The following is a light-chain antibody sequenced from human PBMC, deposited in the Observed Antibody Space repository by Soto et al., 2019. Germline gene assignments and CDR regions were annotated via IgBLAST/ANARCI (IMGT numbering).Light chain of an antibody. CDR2: EVN. V-gene: IGLV2-8*01. J-gene: IGLJ2*01. Sequence: QSALTQPPSASGSPGQSVTISCTGTSSDVGGYNFVSWYQQHPGKAPKLLIYEVNKRPSGVPDRFSGSKSGNTASLTVSGLQAEDVADYYCSSHAGSNLVVFGGGTKVTVL. CDR3: SSHAGSNLVV. CDR1: SSDVGGYNF.